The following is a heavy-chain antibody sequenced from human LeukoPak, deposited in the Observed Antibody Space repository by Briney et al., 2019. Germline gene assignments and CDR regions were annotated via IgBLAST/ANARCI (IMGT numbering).Heavy chain of an antibody. CDR3: AKDRSSWDPFDY. Sequence: GGSLRLSCAASGFTFSSYWMHWVRQAPGKGLVWVSRINSDGSSTSYADSVKGRFTISRDNAKNTLYLQMNSLRAEDTAVYYCAKDRSSWDPFDYWGQGTLVTVSS. CDR1: GFTFSSYW. V-gene: IGHV3-74*01. D-gene: IGHD6-13*01. J-gene: IGHJ4*02. CDR2: INSDGSST.